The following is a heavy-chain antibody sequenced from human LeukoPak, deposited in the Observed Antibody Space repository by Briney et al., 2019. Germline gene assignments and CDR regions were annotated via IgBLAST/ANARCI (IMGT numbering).Heavy chain of an antibody. CDR2: ISGSGGST. V-gene: IGHV3-23*01. D-gene: IGHD6-13*01. J-gene: IGHJ4*02. CDR1: GFTFSSYA. CDR3: AKGTIAAAGTTGYFDY. Sequence: PGGSLRLSCAASGFTFSSYAMGWVRQAPGKGLEWVSAISGSGGSTYYADSVKGRFTISRDNSKNTLYLQMNSLRAEDTAVYYCAKGTIAAAGTTGYFDYWGQGTLVTVSS.